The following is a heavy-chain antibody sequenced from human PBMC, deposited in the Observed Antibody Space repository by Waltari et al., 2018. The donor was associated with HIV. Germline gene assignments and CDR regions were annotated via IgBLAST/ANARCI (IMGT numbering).Heavy chain of an antibody. Sequence: QVQLQESGPGLVKPSETLSLTCTVSGGSISSYYWSWIRQPAGKGLEWIGRIYTSGSTNYNPSLKSRVTMSVDTSKNQFSLKLSSVTAADTAVYYCASSSIFGVDNDAFDIWGQGTMVTVSS. CDR3: ASSSIFGVDNDAFDI. CDR1: GGSISSYY. V-gene: IGHV4-4*07. D-gene: IGHD3-3*01. CDR2: IYTSGST. J-gene: IGHJ3*02.